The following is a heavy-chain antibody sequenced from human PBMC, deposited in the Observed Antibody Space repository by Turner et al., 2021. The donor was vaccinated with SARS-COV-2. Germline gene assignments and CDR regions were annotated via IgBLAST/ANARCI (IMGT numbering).Heavy chain of an antibody. D-gene: IGHD5-18*01. CDR1: GGSISSSSYY. J-gene: IGHJ6*02. CDR3: ARLMDTAMDYYGTDV. V-gene: IGHV4-39*01. CDR2: IYYSGSA. Sequence: QLQLQESDPGLVKPSETLSLTCTVSGGSISSSSYYWGWIRQPPGKGLEWIGNIYYSGSAYYNPSLKSRVTISVDPSKNPFSLKLTSVTAADTAVYYCARLMDTAMDYYGTDVWGQGTTVTVSS.